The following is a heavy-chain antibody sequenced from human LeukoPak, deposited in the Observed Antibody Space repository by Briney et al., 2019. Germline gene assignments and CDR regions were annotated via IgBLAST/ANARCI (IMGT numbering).Heavy chain of an antibody. Sequence: PGGSLRLSCAASGFTFDDDAMHWVRQAPGKGREWVSLISGDGGSTYYADSVKGRVTISRDNSKNSLYLKMNSMRTGATALYYCAKDIRQLVLAFDYWGQGTLVTVSS. V-gene: IGHV3-43*02. CDR2: ISGDGGST. J-gene: IGHJ4*02. CDR1: GFTFDDDA. CDR3: AKDIRQLVLAFDY. D-gene: IGHD6-13*01.